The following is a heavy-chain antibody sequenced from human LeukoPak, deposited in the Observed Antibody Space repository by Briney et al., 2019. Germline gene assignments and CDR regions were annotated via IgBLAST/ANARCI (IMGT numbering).Heavy chain of an antibody. D-gene: IGHD2-2*01. Sequence: ASVKVSCKASAYTFTGYYMHWVRQAPGQGLEWMGWINPNSGGTNYAQKFQGRVTMTRDTSISTAYMELSRPRSDDTAVYYCARDRAGYCSSRSCSQGGFDFWGQGTMVTVSS. CDR1: AYTFTGYY. CDR2: INPNSGGT. J-gene: IGHJ3*01. CDR3: ARDRAGYCSSRSCSQGGFDF. V-gene: IGHV1-2*02.